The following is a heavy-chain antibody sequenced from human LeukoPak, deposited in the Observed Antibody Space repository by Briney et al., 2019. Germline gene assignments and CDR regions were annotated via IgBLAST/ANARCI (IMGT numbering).Heavy chain of an antibody. CDR1: GGSISSGSYY. Sequence: TSETLSLTCTVSGGSISSGSYYWSWIRQPAGKGLEWIGRIYISGSTNYNPPLKSRVTISVDTSKNKFSLKLSSVTAADTAVYYCARDLYGDDYFDYWGQGTLVTVSS. V-gene: IGHV4-61*02. J-gene: IGHJ4*02. D-gene: IGHD4-17*01. CDR3: ARDLYGDDYFDY. CDR2: IYISGST.